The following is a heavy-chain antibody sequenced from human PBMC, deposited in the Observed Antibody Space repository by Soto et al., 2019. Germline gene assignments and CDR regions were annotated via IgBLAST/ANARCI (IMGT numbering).Heavy chain of an antibody. Sequence: QVQLVESGGGLVKPGGSLRLSCAASGFTFSDYYMSWLRQAPGKGLEWVSYMTNSGGTIYYADSVKGRFTISSDNAKNSLYLQMNSLRAEDTAVYYCARAGGYWNPRGFDYWGQGTLVTVSS. CDR1: GFTFSDYY. J-gene: IGHJ4*02. CDR2: MTNSGGTI. CDR3: ARAGGYWNPRGFDY. V-gene: IGHV3-11*01. D-gene: IGHD1-1*01.